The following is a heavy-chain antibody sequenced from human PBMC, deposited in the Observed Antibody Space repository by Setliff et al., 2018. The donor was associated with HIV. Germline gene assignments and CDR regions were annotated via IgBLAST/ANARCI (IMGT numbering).Heavy chain of an antibody. CDR3: ARDLDPYFAMAV. V-gene: IGHV3-74*01. CDR2: INADGSIT. CDR1: GFTFSDYY. J-gene: IGHJ6*02. Sequence: GGSLRLSCVVSGFTFSDYYMSWVRQAPGKGLVWVSRINADGSITDYADSVKGRFTISRDNAKNSLYLQMTRLSAEDTAVYYCARDLDPYFAMAVWGQGTTVTVSS.